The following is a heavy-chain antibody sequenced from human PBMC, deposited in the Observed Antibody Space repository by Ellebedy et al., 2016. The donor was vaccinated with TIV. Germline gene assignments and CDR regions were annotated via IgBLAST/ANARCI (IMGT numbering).Heavy chain of an antibody. D-gene: IGHD4-17*01. J-gene: IGHJ2*01. Sequence: GSLRLSCAASGFTVSSNYRSWIRQPPGKGLEWIGEINHSGSTNYNPSLKSRVTISVDTSKNQFSLKLSSVTAADTAVFYCARRVTTTIRANWYFDLWGRGTLVTVSS. CDR1: GFTVSSNY. V-gene: IGHV4-34*01. CDR2: INHSGST. CDR3: ARRVTTTIRANWYFDL.